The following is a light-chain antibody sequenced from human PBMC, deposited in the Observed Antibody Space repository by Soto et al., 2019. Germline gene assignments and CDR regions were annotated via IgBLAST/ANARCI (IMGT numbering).Light chain of an antibody. J-gene: IGLJ2*01. Sequence: QSALTQPASVSGSPGQSISISCTGTIDDVGGFDYVSWYQQLPGKSPKLILYEVTSRPSGVSSRFSGSKSGYTASLTISGLQAEDEADYYCISYSRSRRHVVVGGGTKLTVL. V-gene: IGLV2-14*01. CDR1: IDDVGGFDY. CDR3: ISYSRSRRHVV. CDR2: EVT.